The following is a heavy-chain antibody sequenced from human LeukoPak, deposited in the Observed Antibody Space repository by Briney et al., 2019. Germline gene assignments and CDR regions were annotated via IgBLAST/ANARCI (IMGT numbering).Heavy chain of an antibody. Sequence: PGGSLRLSCAASGFVFGSYAMSWVRQTPGKGLEWVAVISYDGSNKYYADSVKGRFTISRDNSKNTLYLQMNSLRAEDTAVYYCARVFQSHGGPDYWGQGTLVTVSS. CDR1: GFVFGSYA. V-gene: IGHV3-30-3*01. CDR2: ISYDGSNK. J-gene: IGHJ4*02. CDR3: ARVFQSHGGPDY. D-gene: IGHD4-23*01.